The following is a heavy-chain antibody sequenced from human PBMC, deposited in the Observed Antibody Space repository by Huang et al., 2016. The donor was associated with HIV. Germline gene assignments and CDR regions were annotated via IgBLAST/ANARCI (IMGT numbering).Heavy chain of an antibody. D-gene: IGHD2-15*01. CDR2: FDPEEGET. CDR3: ATSTPDVGAGVLRSAFDI. CDR1: GYTVSELS. Sequence: QVQLAESGAELKKPGASVRVSCKVSGYTVSELSLHWVRQAPEKGLEWMGGFDPEEGETIYAQRLQGRVTMTEDTSTDTAYMELSSLRPEDTAVYYCATSTPDVGAGVLRSAFDIWGQGTMVTVSS. V-gene: IGHV1-24*01. J-gene: IGHJ3*02.